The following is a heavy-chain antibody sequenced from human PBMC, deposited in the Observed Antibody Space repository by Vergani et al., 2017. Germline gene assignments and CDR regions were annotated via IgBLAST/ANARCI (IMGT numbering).Heavy chain of an antibody. CDR2: IYYSGST. V-gene: IGHV4-34*11. D-gene: IGHD2-15*01. J-gene: IGHJ5*02. CDR1: GGSFSVYY. Sequence: QVQLQQWGAGLLKPSETLSLTCAVYGGSFSVYYWSWIRQPPGKGLEWIGYIYYSGSTNYNPSLKSRVTMSVDTSKNQFSLKLSSVTAADTAVYYCARDTYRYCSGGSCYGHWFDPWGQGTLVTVSS. CDR3: ARDTYRYCSGGSCYGHWFDP.